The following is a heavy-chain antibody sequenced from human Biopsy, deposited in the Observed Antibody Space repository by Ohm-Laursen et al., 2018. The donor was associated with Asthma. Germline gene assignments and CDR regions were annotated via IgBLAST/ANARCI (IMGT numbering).Heavy chain of an antibody. CDR3: ARESGQDYGGFGSFDR. CDR2: ISSDGHLK. J-gene: IGHJ3*02. D-gene: IGHD4-23*01. V-gene: IGHV3-30*03. Sequence: SLRLSCTAPGFVFSQSGMHWVRQAPGKGLEWVALISSDGHLKYYEDSVKGRFTISRDNSKNSLYLQINSLRVEDSAVYYCARESGQDYGGFGSFDRWGQGKMVAVSS. CDR1: GFVFSQSG.